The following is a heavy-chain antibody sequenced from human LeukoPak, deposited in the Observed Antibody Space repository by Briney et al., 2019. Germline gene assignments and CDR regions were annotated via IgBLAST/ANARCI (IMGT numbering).Heavy chain of an antibody. J-gene: IGHJ6*02. CDR1: GGSISSYY. CDR3: ASQGPEVYYGMDV. CDR2: FYYSGST. V-gene: IGHV4-59*08. D-gene: IGHD1-14*01. Sequence: SETLSLTCTVSGGSISSYYWSWIRQPPGKGLGWIGYFYYSGSTNYNPSLKSRVTISVDTSKNQFSLKLSSVTAADTAVYYCASQGPEVYYGMDVWGQGTTVTVSS.